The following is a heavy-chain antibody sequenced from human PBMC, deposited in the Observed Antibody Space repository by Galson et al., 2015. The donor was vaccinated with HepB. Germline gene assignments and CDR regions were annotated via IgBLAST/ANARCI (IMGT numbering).Heavy chain of an antibody. Sequence: SLRLSCAASGFTFSIEAMNWVRQAPDKGLEFVAATSYDEKTKYYADSVRGRFTISRDNSKNTLYLQMSSPRLEDTALYYCARDWGLGLWGQGTTVTVSS. CDR3: ARDWGLGL. CDR1: GFTFSIEA. J-gene: IGHJ6*02. CDR2: TSYDEKTK. D-gene: IGHD3-16*01. V-gene: IGHV3-30*04.